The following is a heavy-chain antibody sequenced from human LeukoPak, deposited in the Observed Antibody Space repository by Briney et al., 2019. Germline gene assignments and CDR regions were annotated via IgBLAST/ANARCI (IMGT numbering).Heavy chain of an antibody. V-gene: IGHV1-69*04. CDR3: ARGGRVVVTAIQRPNEGYYFDY. D-gene: IGHD2-21*02. Sequence: SVKVSCKASGGTFSSYAISWVRQAPGQGLEWMGRIIPILGIANYAQKFQGRVTITADKSTSTAYMELSSLRSEDTAVYYCARGGRVVVTAIQRPNEGYYFDYWGQGTLVTVSS. J-gene: IGHJ4*02. CDR1: GGTFSSYA. CDR2: IIPILGIA.